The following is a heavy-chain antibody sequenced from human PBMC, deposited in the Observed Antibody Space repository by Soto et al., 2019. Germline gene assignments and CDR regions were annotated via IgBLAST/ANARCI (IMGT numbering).Heavy chain of an antibody. V-gene: IGHV3-23*01. D-gene: IGHD3-9*01. CDR3: AKEIMTSSDYYYYYYYMDV. CDR1: GFTFSSYA. J-gene: IGHJ6*03. Sequence: EVQLLESGGGLVQPGGSLRLSCAASGFTFSSYAMSWVRQAPGKGLEWVSDISGSGGSTYYADSVKGRFTISRDNSKNTLYLQMNSLRAEDTAVYYCAKEIMTSSDYYYYYYYMDVWGKGTTVTVSS. CDR2: ISGSGGST.